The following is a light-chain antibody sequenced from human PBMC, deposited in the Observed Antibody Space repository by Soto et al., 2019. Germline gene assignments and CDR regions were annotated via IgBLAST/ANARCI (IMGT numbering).Light chain of an antibody. CDR1: QSISRY. Sequence: DIQMTQSPSSLSASVGDTVTIICRASQSISRYLNWYQHKPGKAPKLLIYATSSLQSGVPSRFSGSGSGTDFTLTITSLQPEDFATYYCQQSYSTWTFGQGTKVEIK. CDR3: QQSYSTWT. J-gene: IGKJ1*01. CDR2: ATS. V-gene: IGKV1-39*01.